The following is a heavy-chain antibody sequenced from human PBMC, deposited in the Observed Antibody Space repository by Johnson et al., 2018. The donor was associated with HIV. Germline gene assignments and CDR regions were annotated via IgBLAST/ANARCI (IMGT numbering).Heavy chain of an antibody. D-gene: IGHD1-7*01. J-gene: IGHJ3*02. V-gene: IGHV3-11*01. CDR3: ARSSQLLDAFDI. CDR1: GFTFSDYY. CDR2: ISSGDNTI. Sequence: QVQLVESGGGLVKPGGSLRLSCAASGFTFSDYYMSWIRQAPGKGLEWVSYISSGDNTIYYADSVKGRFTVSRDNAKNSLYMEMNSLRVEDTALYYCARSSQLLDAFDIWGQGTMVTVSS.